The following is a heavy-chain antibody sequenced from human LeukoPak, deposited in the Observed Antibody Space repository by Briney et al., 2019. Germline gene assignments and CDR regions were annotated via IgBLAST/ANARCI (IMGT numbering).Heavy chain of an antibody. Sequence: PSETLSLTCTVSGGSISSSSYYWSWIRQPPGKGLEWIGYIYYSGSTNYNPSLKSRVTISVDTSKNQFSLKLSSVTAADTAVYYCARVPVATGWFDPWGQGTLVTVSS. J-gene: IGHJ5*02. CDR2: IYYSGST. D-gene: IGHD2-8*02. CDR1: GGSISSSSYY. CDR3: ARVPVATGWFDP. V-gene: IGHV4-61*05.